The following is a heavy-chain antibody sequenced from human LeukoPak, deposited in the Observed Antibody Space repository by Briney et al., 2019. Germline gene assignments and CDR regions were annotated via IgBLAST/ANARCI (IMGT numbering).Heavy chain of an antibody. V-gene: IGHV4-31*03. Sequence: SETLSLACTVSGGSISSGGYYWSWIRQHPGKGLEWIGYIYYTGSTYYNPSLKSRVTISVDTSKNQFSLELSSVTAADTAVYYCARELRHVDYWGQGTLVTVSS. CDR1: GGSISSGGYY. D-gene: IGHD4-17*01. J-gene: IGHJ4*02. CDR2: IYYTGST. CDR3: ARELRHVDY.